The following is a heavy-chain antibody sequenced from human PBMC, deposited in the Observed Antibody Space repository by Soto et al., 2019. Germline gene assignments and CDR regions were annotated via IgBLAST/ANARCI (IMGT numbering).Heavy chain of an antibody. D-gene: IGHD1-26*01. J-gene: IGHJ5*02. CDR3: ARDGGTASYFGNWFDP. CDR1: GGTFSNYA. CDR2: IIPIFCSA. Sequence: QVQLVQSGAEVKKPGSSVKVSCKASGGTFSNYAITWVRQAPGQGLEWLGRIIPIFCSANYAQKFQGRVTTPADESTTPAYMGLSRLRSADTAVYYCARDGGTASYFGNWFDPWGQVTLVTVSS. V-gene: IGHV1-69*15.